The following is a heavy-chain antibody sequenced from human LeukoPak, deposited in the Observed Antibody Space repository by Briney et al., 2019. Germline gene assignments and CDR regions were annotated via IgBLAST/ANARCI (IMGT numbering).Heavy chain of an antibody. CDR1: GGSIGSGSYY. D-gene: IGHD5/OR15-5a*01. J-gene: IGHJ1*01. Sequence: SETLSLTCTVSGGSIGSGSYYWSWIRQPAGKGLEWIGRIYTSGSTNYNPSLKSRVTISVDTSKNQFSLKLSSVTAADTAVYYCARGLSIGAEYFQHWGQGTLVTVSS. CDR2: IYTSGST. V-gene: IGHV4-61*02. CDR3: ARGLSIGAEYFQH.